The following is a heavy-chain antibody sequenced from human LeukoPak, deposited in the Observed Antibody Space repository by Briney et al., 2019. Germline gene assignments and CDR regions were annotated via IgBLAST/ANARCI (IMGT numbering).Heavy chain of an antibody. Sequence: ASVPVSCKASGYTFTSYYMHWVRQAPGQGLEWMGIINPSGGSTSYAQQFQGRVTMTRDTSTSTVYMELSSLRSEDTAVYYCARVRDGYNFFNYWGQGTLVTVSS. D-gene: IGHD5-24*01. J-gene: IGHJ4*02. CDR2: INPSGGST. CDR3: ARVRDGYNFFNY. V-gene: IGHV1-46*01. CDR1: GYTFTSYY.